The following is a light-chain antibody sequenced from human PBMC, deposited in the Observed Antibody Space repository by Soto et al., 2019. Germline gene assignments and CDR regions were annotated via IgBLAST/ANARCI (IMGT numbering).Light chain of an antibody. CDR3: SSWTSSTTQV. CDR2: EVN. CDR1: SSDVGGYNF. J-gene: IGLJ3*02. V-gene: IGLV2-14*01. Sequence: QSALTQPASVSGSPGQSITISCTGTSSDVGGYNFVSWYQQHPGKAPKLMIYEVNNRPSGVSNRFSGSKSGNTASLTTSGLQAEDEADYYCSSWTSSTTQVLGGGTKLTVL.